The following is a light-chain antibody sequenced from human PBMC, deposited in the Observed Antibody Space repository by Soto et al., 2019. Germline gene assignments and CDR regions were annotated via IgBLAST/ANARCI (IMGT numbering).Light chain of an antibody. J-gene: IGLJ2*01. V-gene: IGLV2-14*03. Sequence: QSALTQPASVSGSPRQSITISCTGTSSDVGSYNFVSWYQQHPGKAPKLMIYDVTNRPSGVSSRFSGSKSGNTASLAISGLQAEDEADYHCSSYTGSNTLVFGGGTKLTVL. CDR1: SSDVGSYNF. CDR3: SSYTGSNTLV. CDR2: DVT.